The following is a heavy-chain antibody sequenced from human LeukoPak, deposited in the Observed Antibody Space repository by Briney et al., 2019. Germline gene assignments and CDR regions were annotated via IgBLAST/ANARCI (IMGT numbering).Heavy chain of an antibody. V-gene: IGHV3-21*04. CDR3: ARGVSRAFDY. CDR1: GFTFSRYS. Sequence: GGSLRLSCAASGFTFSRYSMDWVRQAPGKGLEWVSSISDSSRYIYYAESMKGRFTISRDNAKNSLYLQMNSLRAEDTAVYYCARGVSRAFDYWGQGTLITVSS. CDR2: ISDSSRYI. J-gene: IGHJ4*02.